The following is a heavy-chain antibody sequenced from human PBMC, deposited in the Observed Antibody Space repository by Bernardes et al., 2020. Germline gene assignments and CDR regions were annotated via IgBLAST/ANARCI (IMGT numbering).Heavy chain of an antibody. V-gene: IGHV1-18*01. CDR2: SSAYNGNT. CDR1: GYTFISYG. Sequence: ASVKVSCKSSGYTFISYGFSWVRQAPGQGLDWMGWSSAYNGNTNYSQKLQGRVTMTTDTSTSTAYMELRSLRSDDTAVYDCARVPYADYYGMDVWGQGTTVTISS. CDR3: ARVPYADYYGMDV. J-gene: IGHJ6*02.